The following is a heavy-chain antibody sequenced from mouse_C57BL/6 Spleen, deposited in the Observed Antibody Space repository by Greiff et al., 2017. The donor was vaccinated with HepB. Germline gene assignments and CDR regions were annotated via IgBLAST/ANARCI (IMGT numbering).Heavy chain of an antibody. J-gene: IGHJ2*01. D-gene: IGHD2-5*01. CDR2: ISSGGSYT. Sequence: EVKLMESGGDLVKPGGSLKLSCAASGFTFSSYGMSWARQTPDKRLEWVATISSGGSYTYYPDSVKGRFTISRDNAKNTLYLQMSSLKSEDTAMYYCARDYYSNPYYFDYWGQGTTLTVSS. V-gene: IGHV5-6*01. CDR1: GFTFSSYG. CDR3: ARDYYSNPYYFDY.